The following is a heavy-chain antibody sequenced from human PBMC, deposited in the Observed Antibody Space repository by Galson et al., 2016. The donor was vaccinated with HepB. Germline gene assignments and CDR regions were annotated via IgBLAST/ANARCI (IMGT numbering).Heavy chain of an antibody. J-gene: IGHJ4*02. CDR1: GFSLTTSGVG. CDR2: TYGGDDE. V-gene: IGHV2-5*02. D-gene: IGHD6-13*01. CDR3: VYTSYSSSWDFLPSIY. Sequence: PALVKPTQTLTLTCTFSGFSLTTSGVGVGWIRQSPGKALEWLTLTYGGDDERYNPSLRSRLTITTDTSKNQVVLILTNMDPLDTATYYCVYTSYSSSWDFLPSIYWGQGTLVTVSS.